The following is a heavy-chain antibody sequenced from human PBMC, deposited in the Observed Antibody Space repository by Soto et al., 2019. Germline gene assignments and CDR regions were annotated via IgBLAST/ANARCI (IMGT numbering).Heavy chain of an antibody. V-gene: IGHV3-23*01. D-gene: IGHD2-15*01. Sequence: PGGSLRLSCTASGFPFSSYAMSWVRQAPGKGLEWVSAISGSGGSTYYADSVKGRFTISRDNSKNTLYLQMNSLRAEDTAVYYCAKVVDSVIVVVVAALSDYWGQGTLVTVSS. CDR1: GFPFSSYA. CDR3: AKVVDSVIVVVVAALSDY. J-gene: IGHJ4*02. CDR2: ISGSGGST.